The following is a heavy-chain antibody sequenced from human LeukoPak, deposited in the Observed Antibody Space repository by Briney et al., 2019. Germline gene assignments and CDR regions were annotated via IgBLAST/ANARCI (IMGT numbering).Heavy chain of an antibody. J-gene: IGHJ4*02. Sequence: GESLKISCKGFGYSFTTNWIGWVRQMPGKGLEWVGIIFPSDSDTRYSPSFRGQVTISADKSTSTAYLQWSSLKASDTAMYYCARPGYSSSLDYWGQGTLVTVSS. CDR3: ARPGYSSSLDY. CDR2: IFPSDSDT. V-gene: IGHV5-51*01. D-gene: IGHD6-13*01. CDR1: GYSFTTNW.